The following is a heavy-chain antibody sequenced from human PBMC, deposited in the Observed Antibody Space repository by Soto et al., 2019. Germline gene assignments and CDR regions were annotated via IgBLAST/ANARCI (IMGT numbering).Heavy chain of an antibody. Sequence: ASVKVSCKVSGYTLTELSMHWVRQAPGKGLEWMGGFDPEDGETIYAQKFQGRVTMTEDTSTDTAYMELSSLGSEDTAVYYCATYDFWSGYPPEHYYYGMDVWGQGTTVTVSS. CDR3: ATYDFWSGYPPEHYYYGMDV. CDR2: FDPEDGET. D-gene: IGHD3-3*01. CDR1: GYTLTELS. V-gene: IGHV1-24*01. J-gene: IGHJ6*02.